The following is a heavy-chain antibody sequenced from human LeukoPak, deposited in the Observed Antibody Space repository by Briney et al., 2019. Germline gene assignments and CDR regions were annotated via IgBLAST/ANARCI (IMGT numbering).Heavy chain of an antibody. CDR1: GGSISSYY. D-gene: IGHD2-15*01. J-gene: IGHJ5*02. CDR2: IFYSGST. CDR3: AREGYCSGGTCSNWFDP. V-gene: IGHV4-59*01. Sequence: SETLSLTCTASGGSISSYYWSWIRQPPGKGLEWIGYIFYSGSTNYNPSLKSRVTISVDTSKNQFSLKLYSVTAADTAVYYCAREGYCSGGTCSNWFDPWGQGTLVTVSS.